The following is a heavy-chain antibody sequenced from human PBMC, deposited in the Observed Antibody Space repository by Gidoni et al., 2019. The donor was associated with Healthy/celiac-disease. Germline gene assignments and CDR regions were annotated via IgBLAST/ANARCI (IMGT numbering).Heavy chain of an antibody. V-gene: IGHV4-31*03. Sequence: QVQLQESGPGLVKPSQTLSLTCTVSGGPISRGGSYWSWIRQHPGKGLEWIGYIYYSGSTYYNPSLKSRVTISVDTSKNQFSLKLSSVTAADTAVYYCARGRGLGWKSDYGLYYFDYWGQGTLVTVSS. CDR2: IYYSGST. D-gene: IGHD4-17*01. CDR3: ARGRGLGWKSDYGLYYFDY. J-gene: IGHJ4*02. CDR1: GGPISRGGSY.